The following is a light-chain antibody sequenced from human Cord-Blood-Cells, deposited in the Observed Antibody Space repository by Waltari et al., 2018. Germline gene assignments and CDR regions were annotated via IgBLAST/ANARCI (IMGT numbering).Light chain of an antibody. Sequence: EIVMTQSPATLSVSPGERATLSCRASQSVSSNLAWYQQKPGHAPRLLVYGASTRATGIPARFSGSESGTEFTLTISSLQSEDFAVYYCQQYNNWPYTFGQGTKLEIK. CDR2: GAS. CDR3: QQYNNWPYT. CDR1: QSVSSN. V-gene: IGKV3-15*01. J-gene: IGKJ2*01.